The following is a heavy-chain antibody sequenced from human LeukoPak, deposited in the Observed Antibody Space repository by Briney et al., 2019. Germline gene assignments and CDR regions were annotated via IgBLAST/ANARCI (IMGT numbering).Heavy chain of an antibody. Sequence: GGSLRLSCAASGFTFSTYSMNWVRQAPGKGLEWVSYISDSSSTIYYADSVKGRFTISRDNAKNTLYLQMNSLRAEDTAVYYCVREGYYGSAALYSWGHGTLVTVSS. J-gene: IGHJ5*01. CDR1: GFTFSTYS. V-gene: IGHV3-48*04. CDR2: ISDSSSTI. D-gene: IGHD3-10*01. CDR3: VREGYYGSAALYS.